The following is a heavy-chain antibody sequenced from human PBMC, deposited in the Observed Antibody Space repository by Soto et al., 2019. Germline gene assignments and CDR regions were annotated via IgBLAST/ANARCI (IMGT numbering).Heavy chain of an antibody. CDR2: IYHSGST. Sequence: QLQLQESGSGLVKPSQTLSLTCAVSGDSISSGDYSWGWIRQPPGKGLEWIGYIYHSGSTYYNPSLKSRVTISVDRSKNQFSLKLSSVTAADTAVYYCARAYSSSWSNAFYIWGQGTMVTVSS. D-gene: IGHD6-13*01. CDR1: GDSISSGDYS. V-gene: IGHV4-30-2*01. CDR3: ARAYSSSWSNAFYI. J-gene: IGHJ3*02.